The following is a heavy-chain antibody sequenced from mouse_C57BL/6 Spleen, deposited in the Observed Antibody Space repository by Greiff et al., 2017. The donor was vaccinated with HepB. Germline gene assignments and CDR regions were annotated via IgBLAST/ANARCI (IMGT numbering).Heavy chain of an antibody. CDR2: IYPGDGDT. J-gene: IGHJ1*03. V-gene: IGHV1-82*01. D-gene: IGHD1-1*01. CDR3: ARDYYGSSYWYFDV. CDR1: GYAFSSSW. Sequence: QVQLKESGPELVKPGASVKISCKASGYAFSSSWMNWVKQRPGKGLEWIGRIYPGDGDTNYNGKFKGKATLTADQSSSTAYMQLSSLTSEDSAVYFCARDYYGSSYWYFDVWGTGTTVTVSS.